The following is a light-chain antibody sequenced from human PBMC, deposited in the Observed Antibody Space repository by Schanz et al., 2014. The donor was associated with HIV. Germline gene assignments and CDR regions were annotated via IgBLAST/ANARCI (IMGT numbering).Light chain of an antibody. CDR3: AVWDDGLNAWV. CDR2: GNT. J-gene: IGLJ3*02. CDR1: SSNIGARYD. Sequence: QSVLTQPPSASGTPGQRVSISCTGGSSNIGARYDVHWYQQLPGTATKLLIYGNTNRPSGVPDRFSGSKSGASASLAISGLQSEDEADYYCAVWDDGLNAWVFGGGTQLTVL. V-gene: IGLV1-40*01.